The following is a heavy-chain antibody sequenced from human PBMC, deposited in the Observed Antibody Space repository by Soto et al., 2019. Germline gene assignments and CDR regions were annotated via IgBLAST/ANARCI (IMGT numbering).Heavy chain of an antibody. CDR2: IGGSSGHI. D-gene: IGHD2-8*01. V-gene: IGHV3-21*01. CDR3: ARTNGAYSNYFDY. Sequence: EVQLVESGGGLVKPGGSLRLSCAASGFTFSSYSMVWVRQAPEKGLEWVSSIGGSSGHIYYADSLKGRFTISRDNAKNSLYLQMNSLRVDDTAVYYCARTNGAYSNYFDYWRQGTLVTVSS. CDR1: GFTFSSYS. J-gene: IGHJ4*02.